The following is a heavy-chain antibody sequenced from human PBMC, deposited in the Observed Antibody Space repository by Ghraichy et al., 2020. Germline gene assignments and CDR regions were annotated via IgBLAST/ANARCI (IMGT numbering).Heavy chain of an antibody. CDR3: ARHTAVAGTRVFDF. V-gene: IGHV4-4*02. CDR2: PSYSGRS. J-gene: IGHJ4*02. Sequence: SETLSLPCTVTDGSINTNWWSWVRQPPGKGLEWIGEPSYSGRSTYNPSLESRVFFSLAMSKNQLSVVLNSVTAADTAVYYCARHTAVAGTRVFDFWGQGSLVTVSA. CDR1: DGSINTNW. D-gene: IGHD6-19*01.